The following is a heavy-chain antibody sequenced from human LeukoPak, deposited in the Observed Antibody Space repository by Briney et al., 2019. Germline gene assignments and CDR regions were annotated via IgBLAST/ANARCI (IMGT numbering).Heavy chain of an antibody. CDR2: INPNSGGT. D-gene: IGHD1/OR15-1a*01. CDR1: GYTFTGYY. CDR3: ARVMNREGTNY. V-gene: IGHV1-2*02. J-gene: IGHJ4*02. Sequence: ASVKVSSKASGYTFTGYYMHWVRQVPGQGLEWMGWINPNSGGTKYAQKFQGRVTMTRDTSISTAYMELNRLRSDDTAVYYCARVMNREGTNYWGQGTLVTVSS.